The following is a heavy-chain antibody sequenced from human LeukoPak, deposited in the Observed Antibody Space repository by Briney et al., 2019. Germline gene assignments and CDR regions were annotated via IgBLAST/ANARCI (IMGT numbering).Heavy chain of an antibody. J-gene: IGHJ4*02. D-gene: IGHD2/OR15-2a*01. CDR3: TRGAMGWETLSYYFEH. Sequence: GGSLRLSCTASGFIFDNNAMTWVRQAPGKGLEWVGFIRSKGYGRTTQYAASVRGRFTISRDDSRSIAYLQMDSLRTDDTAVYYCTRGAMGWETLSYYFEHWGRRVMVAVSS. CDR2: IRSKGYGRTT. CDR1: GFIFDNNA. V-gene: IGHV3-49*04.